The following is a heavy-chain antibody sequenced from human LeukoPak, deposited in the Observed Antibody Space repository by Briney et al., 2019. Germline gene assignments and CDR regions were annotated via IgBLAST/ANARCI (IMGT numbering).Heavy chain of an antibody. CDR2: ITYSGTT. Sequence: SETLSLTCTVSGDSISSSSYSTTYYWGWIRQPPGKGLEWIGSITYSGTTHYNASLKSRVTISVDTSKNQFSLRLSSVTAADTAVYFCARHGGRYNWSPSDWGQGTLVTVSS. V-gene: IGHV4-39*01. D-gene: IGHD1-20*01. CDR3: ARHGGRYNWSPSD. CDR1: GDSISSSSYSTTYY. J-gene: IGHJ4*02.